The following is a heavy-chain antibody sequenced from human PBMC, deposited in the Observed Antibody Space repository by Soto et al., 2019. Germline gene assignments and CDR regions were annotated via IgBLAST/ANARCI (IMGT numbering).Heavy chain of an antibody. CDR3: AKASPLSLGYAFDI. Sequence: GGSLRLSCAASGFTFDDYAMHWVRQAPGKGLEWVSGISWNSGSIGYADSVKGRFTISRDNAKNSLYLQMNSLRAEDTALYYCAKASPLSLGYAFDIWGQGTMVTVSS. D-gene: IGHD2-2*03. J-gene: IGHJ3*02. CDR2: ISWNSGSI. CDR1: GFTFDDYA. V-gene: IGHV3-9*01.